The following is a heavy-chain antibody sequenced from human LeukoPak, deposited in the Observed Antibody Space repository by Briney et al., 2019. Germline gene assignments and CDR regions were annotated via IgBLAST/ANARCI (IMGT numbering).Heavy chain of an antibody. CDR2: FDPEEGET. V-gene: IGHV1-24*01. CDR3: ATGLIVIVKEALWNDF. CDR1: GYTLTELS. J-gene: IGHJ4*02. D-gene: IGHD2/OR15-2a*01. Sequence: ASVKVSCKVSGYTLTELSMHWVRQAPGRGLEWMGGFDPEEGETIYSQKFQGRLTMTEDTSADTAYMELNNLRSEDTAVYYCATGLIVIVKEALWNDFWGQGTLVTVSS.